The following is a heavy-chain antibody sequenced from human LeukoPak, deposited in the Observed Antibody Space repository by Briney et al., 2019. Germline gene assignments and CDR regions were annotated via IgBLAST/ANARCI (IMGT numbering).Heavy chain of an antibody. D-gene: IGHD6-19*01. CDR1: GFTFSSYA. V-gene: IGHV3-21*01. Sequence: GGPLRLSCAASGFTFSSYAMNWVRQAPGKGLEWVSSISSSSSYIYYADSVKGRFTISRDNAKNSLYLQMNSLRAEDTAVYYCARDKIRYSSGHDAFDIWGQGTMVTVSS. CDR3: ARDKIRYSSGHDAFDI. CDR2: ISSSSSYI. J-gene: IGHJ3*02.